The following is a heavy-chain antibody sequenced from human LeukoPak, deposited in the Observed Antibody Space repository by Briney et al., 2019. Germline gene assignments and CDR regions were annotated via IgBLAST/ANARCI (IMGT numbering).Heavy chain of an antibody. CDR2: IIPIFGTA. D-gene: IGHD2-2*01. CDR3: ASRAAADIVVVPAADADY. Sequence: PPASVKVSCKASGGTFSSYAISWVRQAPGQGLEWMGGIIPIFGTANYAQKFQGRVTITADESTSTAYMELSSLRSEDTAVYYCASRAAADIVVVPAADADYWGQGTLVTVSS. CDR1: GGTFSSYA. J-gene: IGHJ4*02. V-gene: IGHV1-69*01.